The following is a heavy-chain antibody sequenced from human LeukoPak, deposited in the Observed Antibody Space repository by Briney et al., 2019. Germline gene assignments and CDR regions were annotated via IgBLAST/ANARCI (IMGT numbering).Heavy chain of an antibody. CDR1: GGSISSSSYY. Sequence: SETLSLTCTVSGGSISSSSYYWGWIRQPPGKGREGIGSIYYSGSTYYNPSLKSRVTISVDTSKNQFSLKLSSVTAADTAVYYCARDIVATIGGPNWFDPWGQGTLVTVSS. J-gene: IGHJ5*02. V-gene: IGHV4-39*02. CDR3: ARDIVATIGGPNWFDP. D-gene: IGHD5-12*01. CDR2: IYYSGST.